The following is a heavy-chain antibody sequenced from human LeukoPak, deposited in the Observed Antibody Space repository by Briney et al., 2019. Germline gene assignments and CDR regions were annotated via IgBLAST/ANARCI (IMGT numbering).Heavy chain of an antibody. D-gene: IGHD3-16*02. J-gene: IGHJ4*02. Sequence: GRSLRLSCVASGFTFSSYGMHWFRQAPGKGLEWVAVMSYDGTNKFYADSVQGRFAISRDNSKNTLFLHMNSLSSEDTGVYYCVKRIGYKESYPQEEHWGQGALVTVSS. CDR3: VKRIGYKESYPQEEH. V-gene: IGHV3-30*18. CDR2: MSYDGTNK. CDR1: GFTFSSYG.